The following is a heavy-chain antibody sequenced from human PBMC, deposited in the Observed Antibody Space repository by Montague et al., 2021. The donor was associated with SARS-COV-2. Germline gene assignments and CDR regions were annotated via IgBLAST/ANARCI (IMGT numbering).Heavy chain of an antibody. J-gene: IGHJ4*02. V-gene: IGHV6-1*01. CDR3: ARHSYRTFDF. Sequence: CAISGDSVSTYGVAWDWLRQSPSRGLEWLGMTIYTGSSWYNEYAESVKGRITINPDTPKNQFSPHLTSVTPEDTAVYYCARHSYRTFDFWGQGTLVTVSS. CDR2: TIYTGSSWYN. CDR1: GDSVSTYGVA. D-gene: IGHD3-10*01.